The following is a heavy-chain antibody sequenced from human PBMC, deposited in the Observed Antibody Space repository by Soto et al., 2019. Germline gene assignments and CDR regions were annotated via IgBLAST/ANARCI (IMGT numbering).Heavy chain of an antibody. Sequence: QVQLVESGGGVVQPGRSLRLSCAASGFTFSSYGMHWVRQAPGKGLEWVAVISYDGSNKYYADSVKGRFTISRDNSKNTLYLQMNSLRAEDTAVYYCADDIVATRLAYWGQGTLVTVSS. J-gene: IGHJ4*02. D-gene: IGHD5-12*01. CDR3: ADDIVATRLAY. V-gene: IGHV3-30*18. CDR1: GFTFSSYG. CDR2: ISYDGSNK.